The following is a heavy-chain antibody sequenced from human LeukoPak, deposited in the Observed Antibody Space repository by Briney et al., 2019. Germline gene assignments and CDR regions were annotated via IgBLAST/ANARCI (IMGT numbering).Heavy chain of an antibody. CDR1: GFTFDDYA. CDR2: ISWNSGSI. Sequence: GGSLRPSCAASGFTFDDYAMHWVRQAPGKGLEWVSGISWNSGSIGYADSVKGRFIISRDNAKNSLYLQMNSLRAEDTALYYCAKGRYCGGDCYSYYGMDVWGQGTTVTVSS. CDR3: AKGRYCGGDCYSYYGMDV. J-gene: IGHJ6*02. D-gene: IGHD2-21*02. V-gene: IGHV3-9*01.